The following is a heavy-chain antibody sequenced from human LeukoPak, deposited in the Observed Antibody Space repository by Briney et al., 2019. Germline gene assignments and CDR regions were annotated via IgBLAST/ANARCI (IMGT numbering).Heavy chain of an antibody. J-gene: IGHJ5*02. V-gene: IGHV4-34*01. CDR1: GGSFSGYY. CDR2: INHSGST. D-gene: IGHD4-17*01. CDR3: ARASVIMTTVTNWFDP. Sequence: SETLSLTCAVYGGSFSGYYWSWIRQPPGKGLEWIGEINHSGSTNYNPSLKSRVTISVDTSKNQFSLKLSSVTATDTAVYYCARASVIMTTVTNWFDPWGQGTLVTVSS.